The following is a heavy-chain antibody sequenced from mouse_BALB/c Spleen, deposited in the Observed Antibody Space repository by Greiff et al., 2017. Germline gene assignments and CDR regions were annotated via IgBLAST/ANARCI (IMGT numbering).Heavy chain of an antibody. CDR2: IRNKANGYTT. J-gene: IGHJ4*01. Sequence: EVQLVESGGGLVQPGGSLRLSCATSGFTFTDYYMSWVRQPPGKALEWLGFIRNKANGYTTEYSASVKGRFTISRDNAKNTLYLQMSSLKSEDTAMYYCARHLKTARGLSYAMDYWGQGTSVTVSS. D-gene: IGHD3-1*01. CDR1: GFTFTDYY. V-gene: IGHV7-3*02. CDR3: ARHLKTARGLSYAMDY.